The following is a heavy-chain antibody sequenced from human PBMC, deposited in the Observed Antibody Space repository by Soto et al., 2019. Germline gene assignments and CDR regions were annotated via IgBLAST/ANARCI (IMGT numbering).Heavy chain of an antibody. CDR2: IYYSGST. Sequence: QLQLQESGPGLVKPSETLSLTCTVSGGSISSSSYYWGWIRQPPGKGLEWIGSIYYSGSTYYNPSLKSRVTISVGTSKNQFSLKLSSVTAADTAVYYCGKAEGYSSSWSRLNNWFDPWGQGTLVTVSS. CDR1: GGSISSSSYY. CDR3: GKAEGYSSSWSRLNNWFDP. D-gene: IGHD6-13*01. V-gene: IGHV4-39*01. J-gene: IGHJ5*02.